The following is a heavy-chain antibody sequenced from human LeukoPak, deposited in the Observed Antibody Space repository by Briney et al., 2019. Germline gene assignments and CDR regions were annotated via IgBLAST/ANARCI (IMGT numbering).Heavy chain of an antibody. V-gene: IGHV3-7*03. D-gene: IGHD1-26*01. CDR1: GFTFNIYW. J-gene: IGHJ5*02. Sequence: QSGGSLRLSCAASGFTFNIYWMSWVRQAPGKGLEYVANIKQDGTEKYYVDSVKGRFTISRDNAKNSLFLQMNSLRAEDTAVYYCAKGRSSGPQYNWFDPWGQGTLVTVSS. CDR3: AKGRSSGPQYNWFDP. CDR2: IKQDGTEK.